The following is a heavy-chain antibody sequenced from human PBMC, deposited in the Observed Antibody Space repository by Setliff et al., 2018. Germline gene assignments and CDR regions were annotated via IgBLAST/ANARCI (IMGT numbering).Heavy chain of an antibody. Sequence: PSETLSLTCTVSGDSINSRTNYWSWIRQPAGKGPEWIGHIYASWSTNYNPSLKSRVTMSVDTSKSQFSLKLTSVTAADTAMYYCASEFTLFGVVSAYNWFDSWGQGILVTVSS. CDR3: ASEFTLFGVVSAYNWFDS. V-gene: IGHV4-61*09. J-gene: IGHJ5*01. D-gene: IGHD3-3*01. CDR2: IYASWST. CDR1: GDSINSRTNY.